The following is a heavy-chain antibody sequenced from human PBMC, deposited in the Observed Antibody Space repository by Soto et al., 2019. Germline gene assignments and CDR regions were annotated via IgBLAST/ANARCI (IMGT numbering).Heavy chain of an antibody. CDR3: ARAPDIVVVVAADVYYFDY. CDR1: GFTFSSYW. D-gene: IGHD2-15*01. V-gene: IGHV3-7*03. Sequence: LRLSCAASGFTFSSYWMSWVRQAPGKGLEWVANIKQDGSEKYYVDSVKGRFTISRDNAKNSLYLQMNSLRAEDTAVYYCARAPDIVVVVAADVYYFDYWGQGTLVTVSS. J-gene: IGHJ4*02. CDR2: IKQDGSEK.